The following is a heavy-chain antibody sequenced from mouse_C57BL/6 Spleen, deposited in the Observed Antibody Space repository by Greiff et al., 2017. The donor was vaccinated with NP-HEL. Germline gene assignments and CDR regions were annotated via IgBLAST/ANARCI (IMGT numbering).Heavy chain of an antibody. CDR2: ISDGGSYT. CDR1: GFTFSSYA. Sequence: EVKLMESGGGLVKPGGSLKLSCAASGFTFSSYAMSWVRQTPEKRLEWVATISDGGSYTYYPDNVKGRFTISRDNAKNNLYLQMSHLKSEDTAMYYGARRGNGYYYFEYWGQGTTLTVSS. CDR3: ARRGNGYYYFEY. D-gene: IGHD2-3*01. J-gene: IGHJ2*01. V-gene: IGHV5-4*03.